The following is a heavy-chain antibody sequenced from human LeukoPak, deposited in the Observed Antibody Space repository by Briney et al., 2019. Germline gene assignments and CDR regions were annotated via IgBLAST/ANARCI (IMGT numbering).Heavy chain of an antibody. CDR2: IYHSGST. V-gene: IGHV4-30-2*01. CDR1: GGSISSGGYS. CDR3: ARDLVGYFDY. J-gene: IGHJ4*02. Sequence: SETLSLTCAVSGGSISSGGYSWSWIRQPPGKGLEWIGYIYHSGSTYYNPSLKSRVTISVDRSKNQFSLKLSSVTVADTAVYYCARDLVGYFDYWGQGTLVTVSS.